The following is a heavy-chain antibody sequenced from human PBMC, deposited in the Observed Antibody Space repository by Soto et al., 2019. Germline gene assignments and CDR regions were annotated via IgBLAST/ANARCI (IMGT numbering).Heavy chain of an antibody. Sequence: GGSLSLSCAASGFTFSSYSMNWVRQAPGKGLEWVSSISSSSSYIYYADSVKGRFTISRDNAKNSLYLQMNSLRAEDTAVYYCAREKDIVVVPAAILYYYYYYYMDVWGKGTTVTVS. V-gene: IGHV3-21*01. CDR2: ISSSSSYI. J-gene: IGHJ6*03. CDR3: AREKDIVVVPAAILYYYYYYYMDV. CDR1: GFTFSSYS. D-gene: IGHD2-2*02.